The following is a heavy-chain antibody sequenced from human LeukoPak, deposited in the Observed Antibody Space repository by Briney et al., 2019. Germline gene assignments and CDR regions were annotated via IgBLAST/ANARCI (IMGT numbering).Heavy chain of an antibody. J-gene: IGHJ4*02. D-gene: IGHD3-10*01. CDR3: ATDRPYYGSGSYYMTH. Sequence: ASVKVSCKASGGTFSSYAISWVRQAPGQGLEWMGGIIPIFGTANYAQKFQGRVTVTEDTSTDTAYMELSSLRSEDTAVYYCATDRPYYGSGSYYMTHWGQGTLVTVSS. CDR1: GGTFSSYA. V-gene: IGHV1-69*06. CDR2: IIPIFGTA.